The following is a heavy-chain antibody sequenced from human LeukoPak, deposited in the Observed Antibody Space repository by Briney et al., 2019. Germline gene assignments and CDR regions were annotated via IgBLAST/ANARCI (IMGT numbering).Heavy chain of an antibody. CDR3: ARGANYGDYGLDAFDV. CDR2: INYSGST. V-gene: IGHV4-59*01. Sequence: KPSETLSLTCTVSGGSMSSYYWSWIRQPPGEELEWIGYINYSGSTTYNPSLRSRVTMSVDTSKNQFSLKLTSVTAADTAVYHCARGANYGDYGLDAFDVWGQGTMVTVSS. CDR1: GGSMSSYY. J-gene: IGHJ3*01. D-gene: IGHD4-17*01.